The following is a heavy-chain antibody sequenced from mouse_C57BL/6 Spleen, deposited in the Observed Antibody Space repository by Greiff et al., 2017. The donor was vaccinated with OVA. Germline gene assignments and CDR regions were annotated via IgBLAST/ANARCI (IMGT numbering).Heavy chain of an antibody. D-gene: IGHD2-4*01. CDR3: ARGGLRYAMDY. CDR2: IDPSDSYT. V-gene: IGHV1-69*01. J-gene: IGHJ4*01. Sequence: VQLQQSGAELVMPGASVKLSCKASGYTFTSYWMHWVKQRPGQGLEWIGEIDPSDSYTNYNQKFKGKSTLTVDKSSSTAYMQLSSLTSEDSAVYYCARGGLRYAMDYWGQGTSVTVSS. CDR1: GYTFTSYW.